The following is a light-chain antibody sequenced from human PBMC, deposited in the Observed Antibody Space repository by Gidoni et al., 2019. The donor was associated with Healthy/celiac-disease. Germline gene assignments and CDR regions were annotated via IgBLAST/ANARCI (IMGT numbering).Light chain of an antibody. CDR2: AAS. CDR3: QQLNSYPRLT. Sequence: DIQFTQSPSFLSASVGDRVPITCRASQGISSYLACYQQKPGKAPKVLIYAASTLQSGVPSRFSGSGSGTEFTLTISSLQPEDFATYYCQQLNSYPRLTFGGGTKVEIK. CDR1: QGISSY. J-gene: IGKJ4*01. V-gene: IGKV1-9*01.